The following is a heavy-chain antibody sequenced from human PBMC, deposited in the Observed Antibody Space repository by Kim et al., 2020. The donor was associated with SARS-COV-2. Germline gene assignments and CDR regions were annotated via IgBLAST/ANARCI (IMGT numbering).Heavy chain of an antibody. Sequence: GGSLRLSCAASGFTVSSNYMSWVRQAPGKGLEWVSVIYSGGSTYYADSVKGRFTISRHNSKNTLYLQMNSLRAEYTAVYYCAREDYDSSGNWFDPCCQGTLVTVPP. CDR3: AREDYDSSGNWFDP. CDR1: GFTVSSNY. J-gene: IGHJ5*02. V-gene: IGHV3-53*04. D-gene: IGHD3-22*01. CDR2: IYSGGST.